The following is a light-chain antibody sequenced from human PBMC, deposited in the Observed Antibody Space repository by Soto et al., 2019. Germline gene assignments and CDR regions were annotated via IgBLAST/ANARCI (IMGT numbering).Light chain of an antibody. CDR1: ESIARH. CDR3: KQTYSTLSIT. CDR2: AAS. J-gene: IGKJ5*01. V-gene: IGKV1-39*01. Sequence: DIQMTQSPSSLSASVGDRVTITCRASESIARHLNWYQQKPGKAPKLLIYAASSLQNGVPSRFRGGGSGTDFTLTINNLQPEDFATYYCKQTYSTLSITFGKGTRLEIK.